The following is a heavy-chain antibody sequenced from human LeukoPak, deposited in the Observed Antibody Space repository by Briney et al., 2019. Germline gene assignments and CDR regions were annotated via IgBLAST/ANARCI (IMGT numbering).Heavy chain of an antibody. D-gene: IGHD2-15*01. CDR3: ARDHCSGGSCYSFPDWYSDL. CDR2: IYHSGST. CDR1: GYSISSGYY. V-gene: IGHV4-38-2*02. J-gene: IGHJ2*01. Sequence: SETLSPTCAVSGYSISSGYYWGWIRQPPGKGLEWIGSIYHSGSTYYNPSLKSRVTISLDTSKNQFSLKLSSVTAADTAVYHCARDHCSGGSCYSFPDWYSDLWGRGTLVTVSS.